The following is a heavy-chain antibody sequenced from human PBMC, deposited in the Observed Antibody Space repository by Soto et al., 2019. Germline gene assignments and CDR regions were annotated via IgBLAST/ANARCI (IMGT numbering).Heavy chain of an antibody. Sequence: GGSLILSCADSGFTFSSCAMSWVRQAPGKGLEWVSAISGSGGSTYYADSVKGRFTISRDNSKNTLYLQMNSLRAEDTAVYYCAKIVAAARLYYFDYWGQGTLVTVSS. CDR2: ISGSGGST. V-gene: IGHV3-23*01. CDR1: GFTFSSCA. CDR3: AKIVAAARLYYFDY. D-gene: IGHD6-13*01. J-gene: IGHJ4*02.